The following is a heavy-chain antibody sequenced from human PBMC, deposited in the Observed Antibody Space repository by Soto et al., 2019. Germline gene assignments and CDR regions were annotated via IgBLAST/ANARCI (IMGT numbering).Heavy chain of an antibody. D-gene: IGHD3-10*01. V-gene: IGHV4-61*01. Sequence: SETLSLTCTVSGGSVSSGSYYWSWIRQPPGKGLEWIGYIYYSGSTNYNPSLKSRVTISVDTSKNQFSLKLSSVTAADTAVYYCARGTFAYYYGSGSPYNWFDPWGQGTLVTVSS. CDR2: IYYSGST. J-gene: IGHJ5*02. CDR1: GGSVSSGSYY. CDR3: ARGTFAYYYGSGSPYNWFDP.